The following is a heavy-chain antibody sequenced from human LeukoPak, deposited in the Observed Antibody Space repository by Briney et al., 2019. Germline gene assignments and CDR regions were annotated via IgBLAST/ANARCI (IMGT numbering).Heavy chain of an antibody. Sequence: GGSLRLSCAASGFTFSSYTMSWVRQAPGKGLEWVSTITTSDGNTYYADSVKGRFTVSRGNSKNTPYLQMNSLRAEDTAVYYCAKDGGLWVSAHWGDSWGRGTLVTVSS. J-gene: IGHJ4*02. D-gene: IGHD7-27*01. CDR3: AKDGGLWVSAHWGDS. CDR2: ITTSDGNT. V-gene: IGHV3-23*01. CDR1: GFTFSSYT.